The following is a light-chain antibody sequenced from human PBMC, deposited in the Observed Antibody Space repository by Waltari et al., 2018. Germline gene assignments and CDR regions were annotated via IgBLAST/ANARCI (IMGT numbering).Light chain of an antibody. CDR1: SDEVGAYDS. CDR2: EFT. Sequence: QSALTQPRQVSGSPGQSVIISCTGSSDEVGAYDSVSWYQHSPGKAPKLLIYEFTKPPPGVPDRFSGSKSVYTASLTISGLQAEDGADYYCCSYAGIYTFVFGTGTKVTVL. CDR3: CSYAGIYTFV. J-gene: IGLJ1*01. V-gene: IGLV2-11*01.